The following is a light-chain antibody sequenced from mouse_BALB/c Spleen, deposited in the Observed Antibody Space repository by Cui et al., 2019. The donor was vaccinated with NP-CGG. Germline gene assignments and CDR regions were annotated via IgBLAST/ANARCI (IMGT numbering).Light chain of an antibody. CDR2: GTK. CDR3: ALWYSNHWV. CDR1: TGAVTTSNY. V-gene: IGLV1*01. J-gene: IGLJ1*01. Sequence: QAVVTPESALTTSPGETVTLTCRSSTGAVTTSNYANWVQEKPDHLFTGLMGGTKNRAPDVPARFSGSLIGDKAALTITGAQTEDEAKYFCALWYSNHWVFGGGTKLTVL.